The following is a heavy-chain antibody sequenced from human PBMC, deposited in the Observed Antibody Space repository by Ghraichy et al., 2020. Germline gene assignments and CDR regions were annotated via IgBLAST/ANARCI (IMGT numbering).Heavy chain of an antibody. CDR2: IFYTGVT. J-gene: IGHJ4*02. CDR3: ASEYCRGGSCYRFFDY. Sequence: ETLSLTCTVSGGSITTTSNYWGWIRQTPGKGLEWIGSIFYTGVTYYNPSLSSRVTISVDTARNQFSLNLSSMTAADTTIYYCASEYCRGGSCYRFFDYWGQGALVIVSS. V-gene: IGHV4-39*01. CDR1: GGSITTTSNY. D-gene: IGHD2-15*01.